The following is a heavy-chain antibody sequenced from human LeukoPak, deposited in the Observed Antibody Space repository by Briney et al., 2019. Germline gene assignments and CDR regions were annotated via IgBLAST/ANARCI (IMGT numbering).Heavy chain of an antibody. Sequence: SETLSLTCAVYGGSFKNYFWTWFRQSPDKRLEWIGEITHIGSTNFHPSLMSRATISLDTSKNQFSLKLSSVTAADTAVYYCARVLHLLYYYGSGSYYIDYWGQGTLVTVSS. CDR3: ARVLHLLYYYGSGSYYIDY. J-gene: IGHJ4*02. D-gene: IGHD3-10*01. V-gene: IGHV4-34*01. CDR2: ITHIGST. CDR1: GGSFKNYF.